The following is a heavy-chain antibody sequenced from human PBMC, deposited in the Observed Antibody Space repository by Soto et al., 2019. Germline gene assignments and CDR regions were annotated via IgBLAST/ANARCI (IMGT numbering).Heavy chain of an antibody. CDR1: GFSLSTSGVG. V-gene: IGHV2-5*02. CDR2: SYWDDDK. CDR3: AYLPCSGGSCYWFSYSGMDV. D-gene: IGHD2-15*01. J-gene: IGHJ6*02. Sequence: QITLKESGPTLVKPTQTLTLTCTFSGFSLSTSGVGVAWIRQPPGKALEWLALSYWDDDKRYRPSLETRLTITQDTSKNQVVVTMTNMYSVDTATYYCAYLPCSGGSCYWFSYSGMDVWGQGTTVTVSS.